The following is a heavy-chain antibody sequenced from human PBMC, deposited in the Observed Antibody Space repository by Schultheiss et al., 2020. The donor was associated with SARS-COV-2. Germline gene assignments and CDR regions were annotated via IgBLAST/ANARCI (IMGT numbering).Heavy chain of an antibody. D-gene: IGHD3-10*01. V-gene: IGHV4-39*07. J-gene: IGHJ6*02. CDR3: ARSEGRYGSGSLYYYYYGMDV. Sequence: GSLRLSCTVSGGSISSSSYYWGWIRQPPGKGLEWIGSIYYSGSTYYNPSLKSRVTISVDTSKNQFSLKLSSVTAADTAVYYCARSEGRYGSGSLYYYYYGMDVWGQGTTVTVSS. CDR2: IYYSGST. CDR1: GGSISSSSYY.